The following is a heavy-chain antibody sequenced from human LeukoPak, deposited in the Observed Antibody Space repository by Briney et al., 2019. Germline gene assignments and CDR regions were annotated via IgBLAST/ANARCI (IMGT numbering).Heavy chain of an antibody. CDR1: GFTFSSYW. CDR3: AITPKVVTPSS. J-gene: IGHJ4*02. D-gene: IGHD3-22*01. V-gene: IGHV3-7*01. CDR2: IKQDGSEK. Sequence: PGGSLRLSCAASGFTFSSYWMNWVRQAPGKGLEWVANIKQDGSEKYYVDSVKGRFTIFRDNAKSSLYLQMNSLRAEDTAVYYCAITPKVVTPSSWGQGTLVTVSS.